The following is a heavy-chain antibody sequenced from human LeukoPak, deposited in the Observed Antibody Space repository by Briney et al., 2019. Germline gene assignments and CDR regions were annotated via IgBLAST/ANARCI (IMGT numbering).Heavy chain of an antibody. V-gene: IGHV3-21*01. CDR3: ARKNDYGDYVPDY. CDR2: ISSSSSYI. CDR1: GFTFSSYS. J-gene: IGHJ4*02. D-gene: IGHD4-17*01. Sequence: PGGSLRLSCAASGFTFSSYSMNCVRQAPGKGLEWVSSISSSSSYIYYADSVKGRFTISRDKAKNSLYLQMNSLRAEDTAVYYCARKNDYGDYVPDYWGQGTLVTVSS.